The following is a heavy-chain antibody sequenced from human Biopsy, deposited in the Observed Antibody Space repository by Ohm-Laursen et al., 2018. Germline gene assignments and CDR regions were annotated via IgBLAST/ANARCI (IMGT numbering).Heavy chain of an antibody. D-gene: IGHD1-1*01. Sequence: QTLSLTCAISGDSVSNNIAAWNWIRQSPSGGLEWLGRTYYRTKWYNDYGLFVKSRISISPGTSKNQFSLQLKSVTPEGTAVYYCARETPTGIPFNWFDPWGQGTLVTVSS. CDR2: TYYRTKWYN. CDR3: ARETPTGIPFNWFDP. J-gene: IGHJ5*02. CDR1: GDSVSNNIAA. V-gene: IGHV6-1*01.